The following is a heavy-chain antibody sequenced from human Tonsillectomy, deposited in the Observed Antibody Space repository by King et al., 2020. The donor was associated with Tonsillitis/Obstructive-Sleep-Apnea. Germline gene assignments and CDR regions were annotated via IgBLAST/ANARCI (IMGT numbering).Heavy chain of an antibody. CDR3: ARVRAMITFGGVTRGWFDP. J-gene: IGHJ5*02. CDR2: IHYSGST. D-gene: IGHD3-16*01. V-gene: IGHV4-31*01. Sequence: VQLQESGPGLVKPSQTLSLTCTVSGGSISSGGYYWSWIRQHPGKGLEWIGYIHYSGSTYYNPSLKSLVTISVDTSKNQFSLKLSSVTAADTAVYYCARVRAMITFGGVTRGWFDPWGQGTLVTVSS. CDR1: GGSISSGGYY.